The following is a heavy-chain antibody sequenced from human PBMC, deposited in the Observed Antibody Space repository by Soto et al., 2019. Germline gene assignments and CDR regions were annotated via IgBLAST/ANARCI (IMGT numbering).Heavy chain of an antibody. V-gene: IGHV4-59*01. CDR2: FYYSGST. CDR1: GCSITSYY. J-gene: IGHJ4*02. CDR3: ARGGWKLFDY. D-gene: IGHD6-19*01. Sequence: SDTLSLTCTVTGCSITSYYWSWIGQPPGKGLEWIGCFYYSGSTNYNPSLKSRVTISVDTSKKQFSLKLSSVTAADTAVYYCARGGWKLFDYWGQGTLVTVS.